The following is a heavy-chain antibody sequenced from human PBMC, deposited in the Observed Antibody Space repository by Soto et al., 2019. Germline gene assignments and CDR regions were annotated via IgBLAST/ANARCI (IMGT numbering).Heavy chain of an antibody. D-gene: IGHD2-2*02. CDR3: ARDTYCSSTSCYSPYYYYGMDV. Sequence: GASVKVSCKASGYTFTSYGISWVRQAPGQGLEWMGWISAYNGNTNYAQKLQGRVTMTTDTSTSTAYMELRSLRSDDTAVYYCARDTYCSSTSCYSPYYYYGMDVWGQGTTVTVS. CDR1: GYTFTSYG. V-gene: IGHV1-18*01. J-gene: IGHJ6*02. CDR2: ISAYNGNT.